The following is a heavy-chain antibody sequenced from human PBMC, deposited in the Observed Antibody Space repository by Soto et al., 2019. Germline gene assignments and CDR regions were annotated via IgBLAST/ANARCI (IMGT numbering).Heavy chain of an antibody. V-gene: IGHV3-48*02. Sequence: MQLVESGGGLVQPGGSLRLSCAASGFTFSTYSMNWVRQAPGKGLEWISYITFSGSTIFYADSVKGRFTISRDNAKNSVYLQMNSLRDDDTAVYYCARDNGIEGSFDPWGQGTQVTVS. J-gene: IGHJ5*02. CDR2: ITFSGSTI. CDR1: GFTFSTYS. CDR3: ARDNGIEGSFDP.